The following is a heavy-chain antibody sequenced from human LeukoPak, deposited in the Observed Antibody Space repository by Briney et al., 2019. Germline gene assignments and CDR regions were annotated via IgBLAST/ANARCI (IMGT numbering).Heavy chain of an antibody. D-gene: IGHD6-13*01. CDR1: GFTFNSYA. Sequence: GGSLRLSCAASGFTFNSYAMHWVRQAPGKGLEWVAVISYDGSNKYYADSVKGRFTISRDNSKNTLYLQMNSLRAEDTAVYYCAREGWSSSCFDYWGQGTLVTVSS. CDR3: AREGWSSSCFDY. J-gene: IGHJ4*02. V-gene: IGHV3-30*04. CDR2: ISYDGSNK.